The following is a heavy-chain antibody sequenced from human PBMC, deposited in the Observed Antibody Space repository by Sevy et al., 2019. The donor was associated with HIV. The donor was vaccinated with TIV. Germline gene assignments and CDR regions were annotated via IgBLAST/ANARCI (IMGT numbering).Heavy chain of an antibody. CDR3: ARGPTSIVRGRTVYYGLDV. CDR2: VTVYNGNP. D-gene: IGHD1-26*01. V-gene: IGHV1-18*01. J-gene: IGHJ6*02. Sequence: ASVKVSCKASGDTFTSYGISWVRQAPGQGLEWMGLVTVYNGNPNYALKFQDRLILTTDTSTSTAYMELRSLRSDDTAVYYWARGPTSIVRGRTVYYGLDVWGQGTTVTVSS. CDR1: GDTFTSYG.